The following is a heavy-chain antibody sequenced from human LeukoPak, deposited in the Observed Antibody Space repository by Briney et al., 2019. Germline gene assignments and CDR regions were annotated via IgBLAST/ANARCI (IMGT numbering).Heavy chain of an antibody. CDR1: GFTFDDYG. CDR3: TKDLTPGGADV. J-gene: IGHJ6*02. Sequence: GGSLRLSCAASGFTFDDYGMSWVRQAPGKGLEWVSGINWNGGSTGYADSVKGRFTISRDNAKNSLYLQMNSLRAEDTAFYYCTKDLTPGGADVWGQGTTVTVSS. CDR2: INWNGGST. D-gene: IGHD2-15*01. V-gene: IGHV3-20*04.